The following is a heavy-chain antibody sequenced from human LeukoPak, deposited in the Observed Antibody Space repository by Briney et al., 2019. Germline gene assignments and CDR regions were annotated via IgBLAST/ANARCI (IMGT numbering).Heavy chain of an antibody. V-gene: IGHV1-8*01. J-gene: IGHJ4*02. CDR1: GYTFTSYD. CDR3: ARALREEYYYDSSGYYSTHFDY. D-gene: IGHD3-22*01. CDR2: MNPNSGNT. Sequence: RASVKVSCKASGYTFTSYDINWVRRATGQGLEWMGWMNPNSGNTGYAQKFQGRVTMTRNTSISTAYMELSSLRSEDTAVYYCARALREEYYYDSSGYYSTHFDYWGQGTLVTVSS.